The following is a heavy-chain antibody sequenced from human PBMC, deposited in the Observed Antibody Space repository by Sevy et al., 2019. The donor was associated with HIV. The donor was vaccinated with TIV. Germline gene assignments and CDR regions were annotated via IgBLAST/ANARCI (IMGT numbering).Heavy chain of an antibody. J-gene: IGHJ6*02. CDR2: IYYSGST. D-gene: IGHD1-26*01. CDR3: ARTDTREYYYGMDV. CDR1: GGSISSYY. Sequence: SESLSLTCTVSGGSISSYYWSWIRQPPGKGLEWIGYIYYSGSTNYNPSLKSRVTISVDTSKNQFSLKLSSVTAADTAVYYCARTDTREYYYGMDVWGHGTTVTVSS. V-gene: IGHV4-59*01.